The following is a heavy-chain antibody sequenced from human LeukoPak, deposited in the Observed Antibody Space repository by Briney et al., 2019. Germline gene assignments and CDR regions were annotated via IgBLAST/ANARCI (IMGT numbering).Heavy chain of an antibody. J-gene: IGHJ4*02. Sequence: GGSLRLSCAASGFTFSTYGMHWVRQAPGKGLEWVAVISYDGSNTHYADSVKGRFTISRDNSKNTLYLQMNSLRAEDTAMYYCAKDQVVVAPTYYFDYWGQGTLVTVSS. D-gene: IGHD3-22*01. CDR3: AKDQVVVAPTYYFDY. V-gene: IGHV3-30*18. CDR1: GFTFSTYG. CDR2: ISYDGSNT.